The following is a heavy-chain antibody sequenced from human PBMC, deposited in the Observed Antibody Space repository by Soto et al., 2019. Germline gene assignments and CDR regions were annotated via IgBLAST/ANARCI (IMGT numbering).Heavy chain of an antibody. J-gene: IGHJ4*02. CDR1: GFTFSSYW. CDR2: IKQDGSEK. V-gene: IGHV3-7*01. D-gene: IGHD2-15*01. CDR3: ASGYCSGGSCFGY. Sequence: PGGSLRLSCAASGFTFSSYWMSWVRQAPGKGLEWVANIKQDGSEKYYVDSVKGRFTISRDNAKNSLYLQMNSLRAEDTAVHYCASGYCSGGSCFGYWGQGTLVTVSS.